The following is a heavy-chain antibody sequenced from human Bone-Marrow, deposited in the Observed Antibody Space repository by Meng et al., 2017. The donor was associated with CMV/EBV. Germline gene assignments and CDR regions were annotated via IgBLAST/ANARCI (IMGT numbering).Heavy chain of an antibody. CDR2: INHSGST. D-gene: IGHD2-2*01. CDR1: GRSFSGYY. CDR3: ALLGYCSSTSCYGKDY. J-gene: IGHJ4*02. Sequence: SETLSLTCAVYGRSFSGYYWSWIRQPPGKGLEWIGEINHSGSTNYNPSLKSRVTISVDTSKNQFSLKLSSVTAADTAVYYCALLGYCSSTSCYGKDYWGQGTLVTVSS. V-gene: IGHV4-34*01.